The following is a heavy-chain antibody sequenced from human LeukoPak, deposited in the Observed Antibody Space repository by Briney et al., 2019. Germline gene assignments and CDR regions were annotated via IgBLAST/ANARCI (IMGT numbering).Heavy chain of an antibody. Sequence: SETLSLTCAVYGGSFSGYYWSWIRQPPGTGLEWIGEINHSGSTNYNPSLKSRVTISVDTSKNQFSLKLSSVTAADTAVYYCARTYYYGSGSYYNPRGYFDYWGQGTLVTVSS. V-gene: IGHV4-34*01. CDR3: ARTYYYGSGSYYNPRGYFDY. J-gene: IGHJ4*02. D-gene: IGHD3-10*01. CDR1: GGSFSGYY. CDR2: INHSGST.